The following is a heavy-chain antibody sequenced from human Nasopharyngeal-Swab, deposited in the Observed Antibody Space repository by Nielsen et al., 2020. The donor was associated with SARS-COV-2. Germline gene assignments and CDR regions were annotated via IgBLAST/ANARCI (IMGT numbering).Heavy chain of an antibody. CDR3: AKLLYVWGTYRYTKIDAFDI. Sequence: GGSLRLSCAASGFTFSSYAMSWVRQAPGKGLEWVSTVSGGGDSTNYADSVKGRFTISRGNSKNSLYLQMNSLRAEDTAVYYCAKLLYVWGTYRYTKIDAFDIWGQGTTVTVSS. V-gene: IGHV3-23*01. CDR2: VSGGGDST. D-gene: IGHD3-16*02. CDR1: GFTFSSYA. J-gene: IGHJ3*02.